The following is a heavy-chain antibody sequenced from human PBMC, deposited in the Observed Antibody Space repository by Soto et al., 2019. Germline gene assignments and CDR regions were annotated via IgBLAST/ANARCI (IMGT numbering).Heavy chain of an antibody. J-gene: IGHJ6*02. Sequence: QVQLVQSGDEVKKPGASVKVSCKASGYIFVNYGIAWVRQAPGQGLEWMGWISPYTGNTHSATTIQGRLTMTTDTSTSTAYMDLGSLTSEDTAVYYCVMVDNYVTPTPQDVWGQGTKVTVSS. CDR3: VMVDNYVTPTPQDV. CDR2: ISPYTGNT. V-gene: IGHV1-18*01. CDR1: GYIFVNYG. D-gene: IGHD3-16*01.